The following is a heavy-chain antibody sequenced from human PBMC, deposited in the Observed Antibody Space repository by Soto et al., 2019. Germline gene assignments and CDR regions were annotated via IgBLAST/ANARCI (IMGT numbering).Heavy chain of an antibody. CDR1: GFTFSSYG. J-gene: IGHJ6*02. V-gene: IGHV3-33*01. Sequence: GGSLRLSFAASGFTFSSYGMHWVRQAPGKGLEWVAVIWYDGSNKYYADSVKGRFTISRDNSKNTLYLQMNSLRAEDTAVYYCARDGIAAAQYGMDVWGQGTTVTVSS. D-gene: IGHD6-13*01. CDR3: ARDGIAAAQYGMDV. CDR2: IWYDGSNK.